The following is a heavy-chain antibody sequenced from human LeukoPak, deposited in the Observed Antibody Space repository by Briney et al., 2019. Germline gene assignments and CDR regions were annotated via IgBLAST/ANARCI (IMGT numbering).Heavy chain of an antibody. CDR2: INSDGTST. J-gene: IGHJ4*02. Sequence: GGSLRLSCAASGFTFSSYWMHWVRQAPGKGLVWVSRINSDGTSTHYADSVKGRYTISRDNAKNTLYLQMSSLRAEDTAVYYCASGSYSFDSWGQGTLVTVSS. CDR3: ASGSYSFDS. D-gene: IGHD1-26*01. CDR1: GFTFSSYW. V-gene: IGHV3-74*01.